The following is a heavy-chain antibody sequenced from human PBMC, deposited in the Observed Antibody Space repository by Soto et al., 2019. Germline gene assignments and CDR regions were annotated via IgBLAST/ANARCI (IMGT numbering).Heavy chain of an antibody. CDR3: AKAGIVGYDFWSGYEYYFDY. CDR2: ISGSGGST. J-gene: IGHJ4*02. D-gene: IGHD3-3*01. V-gene: IGHV3-23*01. CDR1: GFTFSSYA. Sequence: LRLSCAASGFTFSSYAMSWVRQAPGEGLEWVSAISGSGGSTYYADSVKGRFTISRDNSKNTLYLQMNSLRAEDTAVYYCAKAGIVGYDFWSGYEYYFDYWGQGTLVTVSS.